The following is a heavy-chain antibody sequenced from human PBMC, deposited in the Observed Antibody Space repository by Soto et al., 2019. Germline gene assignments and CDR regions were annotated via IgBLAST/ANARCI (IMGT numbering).Heavy chain of an antibody. Sequence: QVQLVESGGGVVQPGRSLRLSCAASGFTFSSYGMHWVRQAPGKGLEWVAVISYDGSNKYYADSVKGRFTISRDNSKNTLYLQMNSLRAEDTAVYYCAKARGRKFSGYGAFEHYWGQGTLVTVSS. CDR2: ISYDGSNK. CDR1: GFTFSSYG. J-gene: IGHJ4*02. CDR3: AKARGRKFSGYGAFEHY. V-gene: IGHV3-30*18. D-gene: IGHD4-17*01.